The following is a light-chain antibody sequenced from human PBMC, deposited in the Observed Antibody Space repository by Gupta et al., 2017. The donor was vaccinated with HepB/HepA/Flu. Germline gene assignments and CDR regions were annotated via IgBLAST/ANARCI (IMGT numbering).Light chain of an antibody. Sequence: EIVMTQSPGTLSMSLGEGATLSCRASQSVSNNLAWYQQKPGQAPRLLISAASTRATGIPARFSGYGSGTEFTLTISSLQSEDFAVYYFQQYNNWPRTFGQGTKLEIK. CDR1: QSVSNN. J-gene: IGKJ2*01. V-gene: IGKV3-15*01. CDR3: QQYNNWPRT. CDR2: AAS.